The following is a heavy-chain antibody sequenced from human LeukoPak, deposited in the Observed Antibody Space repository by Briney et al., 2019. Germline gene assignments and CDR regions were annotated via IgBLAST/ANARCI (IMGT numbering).Heavy chain of an antibody. J-gene: IGHJ3*02. V-gene: IGHV4-59*01. Sequence: SETLSLTCTVSGGSISSYYWSWIRQPPGKGREWNGYIYYSGSTNYNPSLKSRVTISVDTSKNQFSLELSSVTAADTAVYYCARAKDIVVVPAHFDIWGQGTMVTVSS. CDR3: ARAKDIVVVPAHFDI. D-gene: IGHD2-2*01. CDR1: GGSISSYY. CDR2: IYYSGST.